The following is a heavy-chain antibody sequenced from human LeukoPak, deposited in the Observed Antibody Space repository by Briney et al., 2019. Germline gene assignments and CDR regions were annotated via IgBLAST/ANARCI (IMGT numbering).Heavy chain of an antibody. D-gene: IGHD6-19*01. CDR2: IYYSGST. V-gene: IGHV4-59*01. CDR3: ARDRGHSSVSYPWFDP. Sequence: PSETLFLTCTVSGGSISSYYWSWIRQPPGKGLEWIGYIYYSGSTNYNPSLKSRVTISVDTSKNQFSLKLSSVTAADTAVYYCARDRGHSSVSYPWFDPWGQGTLVTVSS. CDR1: GGSISSYY. J-gene: IGHJ5*02.